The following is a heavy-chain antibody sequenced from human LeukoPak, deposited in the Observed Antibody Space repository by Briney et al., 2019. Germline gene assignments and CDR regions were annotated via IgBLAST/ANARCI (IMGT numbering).Heavy chain of an antibody. Sequence: GGSLRLSCAASGFTLRDYYMSWIRQAPGKGLEWVSYISSSGSTIYYADSVKGRFTNSRDNAKNSLYLQMNSLRAEDTAVYYCARVLYCSGGSCSDPWFDPWGQGTLVTVSS. D-gene: IGHD2-15*01. V-gene: IGHV3-11*01. CDR1: GFTLRDYY. CDR3: ARVLYCSGGSCSDPWFDP. CDR2: ISSSGSTI. J-gene: IGHJ5*02.